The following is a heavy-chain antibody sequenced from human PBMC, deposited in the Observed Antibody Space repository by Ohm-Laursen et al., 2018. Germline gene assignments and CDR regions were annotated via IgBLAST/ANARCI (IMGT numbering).Heavy chain of an antibody. D-gene: IGHD3-16*01. CDR1: GGSLSDYY. CDR2: IEYSGST. V-gene: IGHV4-34*01. CDR3: ARVRYYGRVFYRLNDAFDI. Sequence: GTLSLTCSVYGGSLSDYYWSWIRQPPGKGLEWIGEIEYSGSTKYNPSLKSRVTISLDTSKTQFYLELSSVTAADTAVYYCARVRYYGRVFYRLNDAFDIWGQGTMVTVSS. J-gene: IGHJ3*02.